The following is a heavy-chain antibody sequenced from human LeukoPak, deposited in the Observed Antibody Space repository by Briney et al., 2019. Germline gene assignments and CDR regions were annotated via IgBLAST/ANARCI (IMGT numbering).Heavy chain of an antibody. V-gene: IGHV3-11*01. J-gene: IGHJ6*02. Sequence: GGSLRLSCAASGFTFSDYYMSWIRQAPGKGLEWVSHISSSGSVIYSADSVKGRFTISRDNALNSLYLQMNSLRAEDTAVYFCARLGYCSSSTCFYAMDVWGQGTTVTVSS. CDR3: ARLGYCSSSTCFYAMDV. D-gene: IGHD2-2*01. CDR2: ISSSGSVI. CDR1: GFTFSDYY.